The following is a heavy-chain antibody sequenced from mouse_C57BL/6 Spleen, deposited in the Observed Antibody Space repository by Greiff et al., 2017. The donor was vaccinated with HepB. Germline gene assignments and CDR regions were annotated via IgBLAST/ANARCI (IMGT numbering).Heavy chain of an antibody. D-gene: IGHD1-1*01. CDR1: GYTFTDYN. Sequence: EVQLQQSGPELVKPGASVKIPCKASGYTFTDYNMDWVKQSHGKSLEWIGDINPNNGGTIYNQKFKGKATLTVDKSSSTAYMELRSLTSEDTAVYYCASGEVYYGSSPLDYWGQGTLVTVSA. CDR2: INPNNGGT. CDR3: ASGEVYYGSSPLDY. J-gene: IGHJ3*01. V-gene: IGHV1-18*01.